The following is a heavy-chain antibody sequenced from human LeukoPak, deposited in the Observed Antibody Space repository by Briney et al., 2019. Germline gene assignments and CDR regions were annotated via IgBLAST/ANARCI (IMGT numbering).Heavy chain of an antibody. CDR1: GGSTSSGGYS. CDR3: ARGLFGELNWFDP. J-gene: IGHJ5*02. Sequence: SETLSLTCAVSGGSTSSGGYSWSWIRQPPGKGLEWIGYIYHSGSTYYNPSLKSRVTISVDRSKNQFSLKLSSVTAADTAVYYCARGLFGELNWFDPWGQGTLVTVSS. CDR2: IYHSGST. V-gene: IGHV4-30-2*01. D-gene: IGHD3-10*01.